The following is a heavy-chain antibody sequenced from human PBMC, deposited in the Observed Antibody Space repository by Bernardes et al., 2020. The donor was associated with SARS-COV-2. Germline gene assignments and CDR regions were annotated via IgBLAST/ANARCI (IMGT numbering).Heavy chain of an antibody. J-gene: IGHJ6*02. CDR1: GGSFSGYY. D-gene: IGHD3-10*01. Sequence: SETLSLTCAVYGGSFSGYYWSWIRQPPGKGLEWIGEINHSGSTNYNPSLKSRVTISVDTSKNQFSLKLSSVTAADTAVYYCARHFGVRVLSYGMDVWGQGTTVTVSS. CDR2: INHSGST. CDR3: ARHFGVRVLSYGMDV. V-gene: IGHV4-34*01.